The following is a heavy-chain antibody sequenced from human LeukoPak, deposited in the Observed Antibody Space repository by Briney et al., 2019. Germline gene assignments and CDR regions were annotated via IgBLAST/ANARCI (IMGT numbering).Heavy chain of an antibody. CDR3: ARLGYDFWSGSDGYFDY. Sequence: GGSLRLSCAASGFTFSSYSMNWVRQAPGKGLEWVSSISSSSSYIYYADSVKGRFTISRDNAKNSLYLQMNSLRAEDTAVYYCARLGYDFWSGSDGYFDYWGQGTLVTVSS. CDR2: ISSSSSYI. CDR1: GFTFSSYS. J-gene: IGHJ4*02. V-gene: IGHV3-21*01. D-gene: IGHD3-3*01.